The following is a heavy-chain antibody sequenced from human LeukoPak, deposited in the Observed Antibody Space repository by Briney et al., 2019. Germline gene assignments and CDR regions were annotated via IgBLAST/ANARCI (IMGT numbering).Heavy chain of an antibody. Sequence: ASVKVSCKASGYTFTGYYIHWVRQAPGQGLEWMGWSNPNSGGTNYAQKFQGRVTMTRDTSISTAYMELSGLTSDDTAVYYCARENTYYDFWSGYYTLYYFDYWGQGTLVTVSS. CDR1: GYTFTGYY. CDR3: ARENTYYDFWSGYYTLYYFDY. D-gene: IGHD3-3*01. J-gene: IGHJ4*02. CDR2: SNPNSGGT. V-gene: IGHV1-2*02.